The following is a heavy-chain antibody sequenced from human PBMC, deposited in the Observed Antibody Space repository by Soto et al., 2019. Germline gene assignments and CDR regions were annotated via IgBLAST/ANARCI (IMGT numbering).Heavy chain of an antibody. Sequence: EVQLVESGGGLVQPGGSLRLSCAASGFTFSGHWMFWARQAPGKGLEWVANINPDGSAKYYVDSVRGRFTASRDNAENSLYLQMNSLRGDDTAMYYCARWACTGGSCHIDDGGQGTLLTVSS. D-gene: IGHD2-15*01. J-gene: IGHJ4*02. CDR2: INPDGSAK. CDR3: ARWACTGGSCHIDD. V-gene: IGHV3-7*05. CDR1: GFTFSGHW.